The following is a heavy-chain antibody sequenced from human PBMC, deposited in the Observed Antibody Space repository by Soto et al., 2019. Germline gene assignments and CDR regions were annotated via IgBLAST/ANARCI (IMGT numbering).Heavy chain of an antibody. D-gene: IGHD6-13*01. CDR1: GYSISSGYY. V-gene: IGHV4-38-2*01. CDR2: IYHSGTT. CDR3: ARSLLTSSWYAGS. J-gene: IGHJ5*02. Sequence: SETLSHTCVVSGYSISSGYYWGWIRQPPGKGLEWIGSIYHSGTTYYNPSLKSRVTISLDTSRNQFSLKLTSVTAADTAVYYCARSLLTSSWYAGSWGQGTLVTVSS.